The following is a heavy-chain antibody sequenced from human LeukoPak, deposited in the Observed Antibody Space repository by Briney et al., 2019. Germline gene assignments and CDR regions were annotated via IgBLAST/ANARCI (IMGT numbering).Heavy chain of an antibody. J-gene: IGHJ4*02. Sequence: GGSLRLSCAASGFSFSTYGMHWVRQAPGKGLEWVAAAQGDGRLQYYADSVKGRFTISKDISKSTLYIQMNSLRAEDTAVYYCATGGGFYYGHWGQGTLVTVSS. CDR1: GFSFSTYG. CDR2: AQGDGRLQ. V-gene: IGHV3-30*02. CDR3: ATGGGFYYGH. D-gene: IGHD3-22*01.